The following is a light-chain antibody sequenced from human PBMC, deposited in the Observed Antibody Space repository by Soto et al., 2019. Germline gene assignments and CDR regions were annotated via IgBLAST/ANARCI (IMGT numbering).Light chain of an antibody. Sequence: EIVMTQSPATLSVSPGERATLSCRASQSISNYLAWYQQKPGQAPRLLIYDASNRATGIPARFSGSGSGTDFTLTISRLEPEDFAVYYCQQYGSSGTFGQGTKVDNK. CDR3: QQYGSSGT. V-gene: IGKV3-20*01. CDR2: DAS. J-gene: IGKJ1*01. CDR1: QSISNY.